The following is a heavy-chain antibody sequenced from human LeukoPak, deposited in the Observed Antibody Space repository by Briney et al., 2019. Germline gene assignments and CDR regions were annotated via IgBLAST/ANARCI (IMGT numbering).Heavy chain of an antibody. CDR1: GYSFTDYY. V-gene: IGHV1-2*02. CDR3: ARDMGYGSGRAFDY. CDR2: INPNSGGT. D-gene: IGHD3-10*01. J-gene: IGHJ4*02. Sequence: ASVKVSCEASGYSFTDYYLHWVRQAPGQGLEWMGWINPNSGGTNYAQKFQGRVTMTRDTSIRTAYMELSRLRSDDTAVYYCARDMGYGSGRAFDYWGQGTLVTVSS.